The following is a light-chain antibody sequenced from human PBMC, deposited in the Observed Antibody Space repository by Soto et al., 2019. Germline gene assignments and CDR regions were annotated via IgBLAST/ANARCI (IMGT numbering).Light chain of an antibody. CDR1: QDVSRY. J-gene: IGKJ3*01. CDR2: AAS. CDR3: QQLNSYVFA. V-gene: IGKV1-9*01. Sequence: DIQLTQSPSFLSASVGDRVTITCRASQDVSRYLAWYQQKPGKAPNLLIYAASTLRSGVPSRFSGSGSETEFTLTISSLQPEDFATYYCQQLNSYVFAFGPGTKVXIK.